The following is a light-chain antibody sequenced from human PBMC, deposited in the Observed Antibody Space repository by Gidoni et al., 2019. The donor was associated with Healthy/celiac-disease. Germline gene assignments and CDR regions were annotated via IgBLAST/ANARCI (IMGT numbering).Light chain of an antibody. CDR2: GAS. V-gene: IGKV3-20*01. J-gene: IGKJ4*01. CDR3: QQYGSSPPLT. CDR1: QSVSSSY. Sequence: EIVLTHSPGTMSLSPGERATLYCRASQSVSSSYLAWYQQKPGQAPRLLIYGASSGSVTDFTLTISRLEPEDFAVYYCQQYGSSPPLTFGGGTKGEIK.